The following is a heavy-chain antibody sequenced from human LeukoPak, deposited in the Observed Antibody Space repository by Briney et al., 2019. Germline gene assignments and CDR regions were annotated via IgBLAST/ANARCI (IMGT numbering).Heavy chain of an antibody. Sequence: PSETLSLTCTVSGGSISSSSNYWGWIRQPPGKGLEWIGEINHSGSTNYNPSLKSRVTISVDTSKNQFSLKLSSVTAADTAVYYCARLTTVTTHFDYWGQGTLVTVSS. CDR3: ARLTTVTTHFDY. CDR1: GGSISSSSNY. D-gene: IGHD4-17*01. J-gene: IGHJ4*02. CDR2: INHSGST. V-gene: IGHV4-39*07.